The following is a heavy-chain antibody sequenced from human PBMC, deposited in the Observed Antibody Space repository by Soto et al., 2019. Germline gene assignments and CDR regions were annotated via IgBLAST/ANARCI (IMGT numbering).Heavy chain of an antibody. D-gene: IGHD6-6*01. CDR3: ARVRKYRSSSSYYYGMDV. CDR2: IIPIFGTA. V-gene: IGHV1-69*01. J-gene: IGHJ6*02. Sequence: QVQLVQSGAEVKKPGSSVKVSCKASGGTFSTYAISWVRQAPGQGLEWMGGIIPIFGTANYAQKFQGRVTITADESTSTAYMELSILRSDDTAVYYCARVRKYRSSSSYYYGMDVWGQGTTVTVSS. CDR1: GGTFSTYA.